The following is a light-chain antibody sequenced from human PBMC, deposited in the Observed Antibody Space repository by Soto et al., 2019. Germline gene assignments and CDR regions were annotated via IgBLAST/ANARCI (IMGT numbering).Light chain of an antibody. J-gene: IGKJ2*01. Sequence: DIQMTQSPSTLSASVGDRVTITCRASQSISSWLAWYQQKPGKAPKLLIYDASSLESGVPSRVSGSGSGTEFPLTTSSLQPDDFATYYGEQYNSYSSTFGQGTKLEIK. CDR2: DAS. V-gene: IGKV1-5*01. CDR3: EQYNSYSST. CDR1: QSISSW.